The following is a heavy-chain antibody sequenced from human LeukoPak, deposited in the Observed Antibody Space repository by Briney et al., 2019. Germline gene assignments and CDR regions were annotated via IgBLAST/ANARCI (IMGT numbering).Heavy chain of an antibody. V-gene: IGHV5-10-1*01. CDR3: ARHYGSLFDY. D-gene: IGHD3-10*01. J-gene: IGHJ4*02. CDR1: GSSFTTYW. CDR2: IDPSDSYT. Sequence: GESLKISCKGSGSSFTTYWISWVRQMPGKGLEWMGRIDPSDSYTNYSPSFQGHVTISADKSISTAYLQWSSRKASDSAMYYCARHYGSLFDYWGQGTLVTVSS.